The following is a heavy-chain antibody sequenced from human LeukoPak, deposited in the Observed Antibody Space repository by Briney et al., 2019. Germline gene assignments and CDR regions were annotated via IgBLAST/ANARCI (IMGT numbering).Heavy chain of an antibody. CDR2: ISGSGGST. CDR3: ASRGPADAPA. Sequence: GSLRLSCEVSGFPFDMYAMSWVRQAPGKGLEWVSAISGSGGSTYYADSVKGRFTISRDNSKNTLYLQMNSLRAEDTAVYYCASRGPADAPAWGQGTLVTVSS. V-gene: IGHV3-23*01. J-gene: IGHJ5*02. CDR1: GFPFDMYA. D-gene: IGHD2-2*01.